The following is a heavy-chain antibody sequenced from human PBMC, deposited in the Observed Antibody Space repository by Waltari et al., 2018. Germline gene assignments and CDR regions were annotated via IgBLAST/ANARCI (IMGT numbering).Heavy chain of an antibody. J-gene: IGHJ4*02. D-gene: IGHD2-21*02. Sequence: QVQLQQWGAGLLKPSETLSLTCAVYGGSFSGYYWSWIRQPPGKGLEWLGEINHSGSTNYNPSLKSRVTISVDTSKNQFSLKLSSVTAADTAVYYCARDQRCGGDCPIDYWGQGTLVTVSS. V-gene: IGHV4-34*01. CDR3: ARDQRCGGDCPIDY. CDR2: INHSGST. CDR1: GGSFSGYY.